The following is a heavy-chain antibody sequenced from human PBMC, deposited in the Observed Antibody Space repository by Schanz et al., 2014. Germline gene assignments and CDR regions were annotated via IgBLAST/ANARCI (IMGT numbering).Heavy chain of an antibody. CDR1: GFSFTTYA. J-gene: IGHJ4*02. D-gene: IGHD1-26*01. V-gene: IGHV3-21*03. CDR3: ARGGSGSHYRLDY. CDR2: INSSGTYI. Sequence: EVQLVESGGGLIQPGGSLRLSCASSGFSFTTYAMSWVRQAPGKGLEWVSSINSSGTYISYADSLKGRFTVSRDNAENALYLQMNSLRAEDTGLYFCARGGSGSHYRLDYWGQGTLVTVSS.